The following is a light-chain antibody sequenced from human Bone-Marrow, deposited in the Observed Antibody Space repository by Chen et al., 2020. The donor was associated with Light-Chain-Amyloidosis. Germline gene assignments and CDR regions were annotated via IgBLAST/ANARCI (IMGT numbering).Light chain of an antibody. CDR2: ASS. V-gene: IGKV1-39*01. J-gene: IGKJ3*01. CDR1: QSVGRL. CDR3: QQTYGLPMT. Sequence: DIQMTQSPSSLPASVGDRVTITCRATQSVGRLINWYQKKPGRGPTLLIYASSSLHSGVPSRFSGSGSGTEFTLSISSLQPEDFAIYYCQQTYGLPMTFGPGTTVEI.